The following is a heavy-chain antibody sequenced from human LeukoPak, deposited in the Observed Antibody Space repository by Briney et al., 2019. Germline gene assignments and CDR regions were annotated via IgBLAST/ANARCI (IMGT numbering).Heavy chain of an antibody. J-gene: IGHJ6*03. CDR3: ARGPGGAYYDSSGYYHYYYYYYMDV. CDR2: INPNSGGT. D-gene: IGHD3-22*01. V-gene: IGHV1-2*02. Sequence: ASVKVSCKTSGYTFTAYHIHWVRQAPGHGLEWLGWINPNSGGTNFAQNFQGRVTMTRDTSISTAYMELSSLRSEDTAVYYCARGPGGAYYDSSGYYHYYYYYYMDVWGKGTTVTISS. CDR1: GYTFTAYH.